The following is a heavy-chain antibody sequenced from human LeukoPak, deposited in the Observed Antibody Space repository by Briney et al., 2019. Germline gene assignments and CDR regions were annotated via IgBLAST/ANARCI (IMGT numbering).Heavy chain of an antibody. CDR1: GFPFRSYA. CDR3: AREPIFGVVIPFDH. J-gene: IGHJ4*02. CDR2: ISSSGTYI. Sequence: PGGSLRLSCAASGFPFRSYAMNWVRQAPGKGLEWVSSISSSGTYIYYADSVKGRFTISRDNAKNSLYLQMNSLRAEDTALYYCAREPIFGVVIPFDHWGQGTLVTVSA. D-gene: IGHD3-3*01. V-gene: IGHV3-21*01.